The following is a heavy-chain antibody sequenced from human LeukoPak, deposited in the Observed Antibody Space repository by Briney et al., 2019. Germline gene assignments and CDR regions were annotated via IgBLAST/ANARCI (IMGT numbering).Heavy chain of an antibody. CDR2: INHSGST. CDR3: ARGYDSGSYYRH. Sequence: SETLSLTCGVYGGSFSGYYWSWIRQPPGKGLEWIGVINHSGSTNYNPSLKSRVTISVDTSKNLFSLRLSFVTAADTAVYYCARGYDSGSYYRHWGQGTLVTVSS. J-gene: IGHJ4*02. CDR1: GGSFSGYY. D-gene: IGHD3-10*01. V-gene: IGHV4-34*01.